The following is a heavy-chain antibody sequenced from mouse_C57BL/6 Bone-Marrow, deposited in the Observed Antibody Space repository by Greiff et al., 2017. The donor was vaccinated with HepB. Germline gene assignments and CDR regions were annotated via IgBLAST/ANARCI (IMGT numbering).Heavy chain of an antibody. CDR1: GFSFNTYA. CDR2: IRSKSNNYAT. D-gene: IGHD1-2*01. V-gene: IGHV10-1*01. J-gene: IGHJ3*01. CDR3: LGYRFAY. Sequence: DVKLQESGGGLVQPKGSLKLSCAASGFSFNTYAMNWVRQAPGKGLEWVARIRSKSNNYATYYADSVKDRFTISRDDSESMLYLQMNNLKTEDTAMYYCLGYRFAYWGQGTLVTVSA.